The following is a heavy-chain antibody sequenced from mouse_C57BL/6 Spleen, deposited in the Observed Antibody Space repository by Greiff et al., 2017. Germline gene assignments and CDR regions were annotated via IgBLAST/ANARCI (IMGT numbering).Heavy chain of an antibody. V-gene: IGHV5-17*01. D-gene: IGHD2-4*01. J-gene: IGHJ2*01. CDR2: ISSGSSTI. Sequence: EVKLVESGGGLVKPGGSLKLSCAASGFTFSDYGMHWVRQAPEKGLEWVAYISSGSSTIYYADTVKGRFTISRDNAKNTLFLQMTSLRSEDTAMYYCARFIYYDYDGLDYWGQGTTLTVSS. CDR3: ARFIYYDYDGLDY. CDR1: GFTFSDYG.